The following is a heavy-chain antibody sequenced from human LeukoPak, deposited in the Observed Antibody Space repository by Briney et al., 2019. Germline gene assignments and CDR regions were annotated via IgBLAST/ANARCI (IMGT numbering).Heavy chain of an antibody. CDR1: GFTFSSYG. D-gene: IGHD3-22*01. Sequence: GGSLRLSCAASGFTFSSYGMHWVRQAPGKGLEWVAVIWYDGSNKYYADSVKGRFTISRDNSKNTLYLQMNSLRAEDTAVYYCARQGTSEDSSGLFLDYFDYWGQGTLVTVSS. CDR2: IWYDGSNK. V-gene: IGHV3-33*01. CDR3: ARQGTSEDSSGLFLDYFDY. J-gene: IGHJ4*02.